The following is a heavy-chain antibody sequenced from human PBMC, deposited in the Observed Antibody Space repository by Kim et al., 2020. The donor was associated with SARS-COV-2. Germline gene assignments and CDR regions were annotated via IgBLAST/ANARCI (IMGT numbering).Heavy chain of an antibody. D-gene: IGHD4-17*01. CDR3: ARHRSDYGDRGWFDP. CDR2: IYPGDSDT. V-gene: IGHV5-51*01. J-gene: IGHJ5*02. Sequence: GESLKISCKGSGYSFTSYWIGWVRQMPGKGLEWMGIIYPGDSDTRYSPSFQGQVTISADKSISTAYLQWSSLKASDTAMYYCARHRSDYGDRGWFDPWGQGTLVTVSS. CDR1: GYSFTSYW.